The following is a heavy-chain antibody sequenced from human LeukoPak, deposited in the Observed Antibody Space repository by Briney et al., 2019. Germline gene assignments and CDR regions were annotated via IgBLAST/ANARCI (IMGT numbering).Heavy chain of an antibody. CDR3: GRVPSTLYDFWSAYVIDY. CDR1: GYTFTSYG. J-gene: IGHJ4*02. CDR2: ISAYNGNT. Sequence: ASVKVSCKASGYTFTSYGIIWVRQAPGQGLEWMGWISAYNGNTNYAQKFQGRVTMTTDKSTSTAYMELRSLRSDDTAVYYCGRVPSTLYDFWSAYVIDYWGQGTLVTVSS. V-gene: IGHV1-18*01. D-gene: IGHD3-3*01.